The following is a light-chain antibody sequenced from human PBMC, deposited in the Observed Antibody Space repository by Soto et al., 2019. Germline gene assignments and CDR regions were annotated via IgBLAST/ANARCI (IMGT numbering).Light chain of an antibody. CDR2: EVT. J-gene: IGLJ3*02. CDR3: SSYTGSGSLV. Sequence: QSALTQPPSASGSPGQSVTISCTGTSGDVGGYNYVSWYQQHPGKAPKLMIYEVTKRPSGVPDPFSGAKSGNMATLTVYGLQAEDEGDYYCSSYTGSGSLVFGRGTKLTVL. V-gene: IGLV2-8*01. CDR1: SGDVGGYNY.